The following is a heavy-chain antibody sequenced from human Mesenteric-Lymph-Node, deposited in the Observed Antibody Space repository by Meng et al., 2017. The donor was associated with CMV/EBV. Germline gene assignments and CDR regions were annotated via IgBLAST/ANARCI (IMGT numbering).Heavy chain of an antibody. J-gene: IGHJ6*02. CDR1: GFTFSGSV. V-gene: IGHV3-73*01. CDR3: TRHLGGYDYGYYYGMDV. D-gene: IGHD5-12*01. Sequence: GESLKISCAASGFTFSGSVMHWVRQASGKGLEWVGRIRSKANNYATAYAASVKGRFTISRDDSKNTVYLQMNSLKTEDTAVYYCTRHLGGYDYGYYYGMDVWGQGTTVTVSS. CDR2: IRSKANNYAT.